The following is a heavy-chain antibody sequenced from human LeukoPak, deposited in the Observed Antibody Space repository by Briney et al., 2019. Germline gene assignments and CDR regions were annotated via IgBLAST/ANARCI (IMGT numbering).Heavy chain of an antibody. CDR3: ARGRRGRLHGNRELDY. CDR2: ISYDGSNK. Sequence: GGSLRLSCAASGFTFSSYAMHWVRQAPGKGLEWVAVISYDGSNKYYADSVKGRFTISRHNSKNTLYLQMNSLRAEDTAVYYCARGRRGRLHGNRELDYWGQGTLVTVSS. V-gene: IGHV3-30*04. CDR1: GFTFSSYA. J-gene: IGHJ4*02. D-gene: IGHD6-25*01.